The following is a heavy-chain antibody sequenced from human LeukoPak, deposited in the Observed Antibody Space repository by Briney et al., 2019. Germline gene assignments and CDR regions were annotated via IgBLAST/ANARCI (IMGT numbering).Heavy chain of an antibody. CDR2: IIPIFGTA. Sequence: GASVKVSCKASGGTFSSHAISWVRQAPGQGLEWMGGIIPIFGTANYAQKFQGRVTITADKSTSTAYMELSSLRSEDTAVYYCARDPNDSSGYPTGDAFDIWGQGTMVTVSS. V-gene: IGHV1-69*06. J-gene: IGHJ3*02. CDR1: GGTFSSHA. CDR3: ARDPNDSSGYPTGDAFDI. D-gene: IGHD3-22*01.